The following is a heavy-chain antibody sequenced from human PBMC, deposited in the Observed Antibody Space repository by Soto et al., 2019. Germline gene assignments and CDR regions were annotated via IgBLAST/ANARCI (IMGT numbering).Heavy chain of an antibody. J-gene: IGHJ4*02. Sequence: QVQLVESGGGLVKPGGSLRLSCEAFGFTFSDFYMSWVRQAPGKGLEWVSHISSSGRTIYYGDAVKGRFTISRDNAKNSLHLQMNSLRADDTAVYYCAREIAAAGISYFDSWGQGTLVTVSS. CDR3: AREIAAAGISYFDS. V-gene: IGHV3-11*01. D-gene: IGHD6-13*01. CDR2: ISSSGRTI. CDR1: GFTFSDFY.